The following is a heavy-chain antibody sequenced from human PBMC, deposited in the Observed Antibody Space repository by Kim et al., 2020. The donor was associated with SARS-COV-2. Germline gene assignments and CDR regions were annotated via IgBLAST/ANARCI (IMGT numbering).Heavy chain of an antibody. J-gene: IGHJ3*02. Sequence: SETLSLTCTVSGGSISSGGYYWSWIRQHPGKGLEWIGYIYYSGSTYYNPSLKSRVTISVDTSKNQFSLKLSSVTAADTAVYYCAGGVGIVSAFDIWGQGTMVTVSS. D-gene: IGHD2-15*01. CDR1: GGSISSGGYY. CDR3: AGGVGIVSAFDI. CDR2: IYYSGST. V-gene: IGHV4-31*03.